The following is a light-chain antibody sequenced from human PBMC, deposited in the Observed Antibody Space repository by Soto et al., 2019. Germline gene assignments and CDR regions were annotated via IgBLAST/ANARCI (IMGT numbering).Light chain of an antibody. V-gene: IGLV2-14*01. CDR3: GSYRGSSTPYG. CDR2: DVN. J-gene: IGLJ1*01. Sequence: QSALTQPASVSGSPGQSITISCTGTSSDVGGYNYVSWYPQHPGKAPKLMIYDVNNRPSGVSNRFSGSKSGNTASLTISGLQAEDEADYYCGSYRGSSTPYGFGTGTKVTVL. CDR1: SSDVGGYNY.